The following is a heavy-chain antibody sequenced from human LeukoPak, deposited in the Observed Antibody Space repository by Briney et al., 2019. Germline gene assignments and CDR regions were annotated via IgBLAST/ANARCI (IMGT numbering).Heavy chain of an antibody. CDR2: IWYDGSNK. V-gene: IGHV3-33*06. D-gene: IGHD5-24*01. CDR1: GFTFSSYG. J-gene: IGHJ4*02. CDR3: AKDRGEMATITFDY. Sequence: GGSLRLSCAASGFTFSSYGMHWVRQAPGTGLEWVALIWYDGSNKYYADSVKGRFTISRDNSKNTLYLQMNSLRAEDTAVYYCAKDRGEMATITFDYWGQGTLVTVSS.